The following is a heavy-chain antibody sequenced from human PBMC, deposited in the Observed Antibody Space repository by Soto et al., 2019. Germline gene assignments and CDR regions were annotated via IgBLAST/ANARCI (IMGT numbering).Heavy chain of an antibody. CDR2: IYYSGST. Sequence: SETLSLTCTVSGGSISSGGYYWSWIRQHPGKGLEWIGYIYYSGSTYYNPSLKSRVTISVDTSKNQFSLKLSSVTAADTAVYYCARAHSPSYSRRYYYYYYYYMDVWGKGTTVTVSS. CDR3: ARAHSPSYSRRYYYYYYYYMDV. V-gene: IGHV4-31*03. D-gene: IGHD6-13*01. CDR1: GGSISSGGYY. J-gene: IGHJ6*03.